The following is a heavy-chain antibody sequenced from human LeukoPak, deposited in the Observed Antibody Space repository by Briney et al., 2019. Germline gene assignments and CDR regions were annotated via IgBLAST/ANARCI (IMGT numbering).Heavy chain of an antibody. CDR3: AALIASIDY. D-gene: IGHD2-15*01. CDR2: ISSSSSTI. CDR1: GLTFSSYS. J-gene: IGHJ4*02. V-gene: IGHV3-48*02. Sequence: GGALRLSCAASGLTFSSYSMNWVRQAPGKGLEWVSYISSSSSTIYYADSVKGRFTIFRDNAKNSMYRQMNSLRDEDTAVYYCAALIASIDYGGQGTLVTVSS.